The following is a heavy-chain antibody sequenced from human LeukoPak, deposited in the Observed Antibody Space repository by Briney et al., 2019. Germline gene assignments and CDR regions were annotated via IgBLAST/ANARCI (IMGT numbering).Heavy chain of an antibody. CDR3: ASLYYYDSGSRPGP. V-gene: IGHV3-53*01. CDR1: GFTVSSNY. CDR2: IYSGGST. Sequence: PGGSLRLSCAASGFTVSSNYMSWVRQAPGKGLEWVSVIYSGGSTYYADSVKGRFTISRDNSKNTLYLQMNSLRAEDTAVYYCASLYYYDSGSRPGPWGQGTLVTVSS. J-gene: IGHJ5*02. D-gene: IGHD3-10*01.